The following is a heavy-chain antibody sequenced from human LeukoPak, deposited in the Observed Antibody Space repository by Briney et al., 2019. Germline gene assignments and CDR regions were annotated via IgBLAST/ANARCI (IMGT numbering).Heavy chain of an antibody. CDR1: GFTFRSYG. CDR2: ISYDGSNK. CDR3: AKTPLWDY. Sequence: GRSLRLSCAASGFTFRSYGMHWVRQAPGKGLEWVAVISYDGSNKYYADSVKGRFTISRDNSKNTLYLQMNSLRAEDTAVYYCAKTPLWDYWGQGTLVTVSS. J-gene: IGHJ4*02. D-gene: IGHD2-15*01. V-gene: IGHV3-30*18.